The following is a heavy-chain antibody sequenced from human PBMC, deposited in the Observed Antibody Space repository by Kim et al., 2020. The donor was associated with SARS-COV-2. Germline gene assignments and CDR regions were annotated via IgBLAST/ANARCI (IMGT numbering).Heavy chain of an antibody. D-gene: IGHD6-13*01. Sequence: LKSRVTISVDTSKNQFSLKLSSVTAADTAVYYCARDRGGSSSWYKGFDYWGQGTLVTVSS. V-gene: IGHV4-31*02. CDR3: ARDRGGSSSWYKGFDY. J-gene: IGHJ4*02.